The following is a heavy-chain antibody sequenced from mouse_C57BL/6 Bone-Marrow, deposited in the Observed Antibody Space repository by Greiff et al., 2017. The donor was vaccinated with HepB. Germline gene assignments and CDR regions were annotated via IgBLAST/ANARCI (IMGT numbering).Heavy chain of an antibody. J-gene: IGHJ2*01. CDR1: GFNIKDDY. Sequence: VQLKESGAELVRPGASVKLSCTASGFNIKDDYMHWVKQRPEQGLEWIGWIDPENGDTEYASKFQGKATITADTSSNTAYLQLSSLTSENTAVYYCTTGGGSGSATDCWGQGTTLTLSS. CDR2: IDPENGDT. D-gene: IGHD1-1*01. CDR3: TTGGGSGSATDC. V-gene: IGHV14-4*01.